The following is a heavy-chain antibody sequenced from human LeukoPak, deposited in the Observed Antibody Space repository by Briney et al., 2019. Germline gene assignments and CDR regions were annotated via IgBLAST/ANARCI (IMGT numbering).Heavy chain of an antibody. D-gene: IGHD2-15*01. CDR2: NIPIFGTA. V-gene: IGHV1-69*13. CDR1: GGTFSSYA. J-gene: IGHJ4*02. Sequence: ASVKVSCKASGGTFSSYAISWVRQAPGQGLEWMGGNIPIFGTANYAQEFQGRVTITVDESTSTAYMELSSLRSEDTAVYYCARVMVAATHPDYWGQGTLVTVSS. CDR3: ARVMVAATHPDY.